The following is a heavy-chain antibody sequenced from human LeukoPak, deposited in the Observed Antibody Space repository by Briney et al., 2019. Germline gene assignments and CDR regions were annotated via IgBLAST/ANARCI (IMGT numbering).Heavy chain of an antibody. J-gene: IGHJ4*02. CDR1: GYTFTSYY. CDR3: ARAGYIVATTKYFDY. CDR2: INPSGGST. Sequence: ASVKVSCKASGYTFTSYYVHWVRQAPGQGLEWMGIINPSGGSTSYAQKFQGRVTMTRDTSTSTVYMELSSLRSEDTAVYYCARAGYIVATTKYFDYWGQGTLVTVSS. V-gene: IGHV1-46*01. D-gene: IGHD5-12*01.